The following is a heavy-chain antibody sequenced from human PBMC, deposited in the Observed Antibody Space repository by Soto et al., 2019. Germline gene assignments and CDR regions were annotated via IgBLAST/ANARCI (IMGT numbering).Heavy chain of an antibody. Sequence: ETLSLTCTVSGGSISSSSYYWGWIRQPPGKGLEWIGSIYYSGSTYYNPSLKSRVTISVDTSKNQFSLKLSSVTAADTAVYYCASGYSYPNWFDPWGQGTLVTVSS. CDR2: IYYSGST. D-gene: IGHD5-18*01. V-gene: IGHV4-39*01. CDR1: GGSISSSSYY. J-gene: IGHJ5*02. CDR3: ASGYSYPNWFDP.